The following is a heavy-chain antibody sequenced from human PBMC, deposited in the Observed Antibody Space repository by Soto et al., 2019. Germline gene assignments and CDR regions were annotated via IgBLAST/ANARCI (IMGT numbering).Heavy chain of an antibody. CDR1: GVTFTSFS. CDR2: LSSSSSYT. CDR3: AQESRLRHSDFHY. D-gene: IGHD3-16*01. J-gene: IGHJ4*01. Sequence: GGSLRLSCAASGVTFTSFSMHWFRQAPGKGLEWVSSLSSSSSYTYYADSVKGRFTISRDDSKSTLYLQMFDLRVEDTAIYFCAQESRLRHSDFHYWGHGTLVTVSS. V-gene: IGHV3-21*04.